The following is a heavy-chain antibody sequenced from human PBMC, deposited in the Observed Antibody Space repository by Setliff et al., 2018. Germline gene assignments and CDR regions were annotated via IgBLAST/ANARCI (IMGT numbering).Heavy chain of an antibody. CDR1: GGSFSGYY. CDR3: ARHVLGQQLVYNWFDP. Sequence: KPSETLSFTCAVYGGSFSGYYWSWIRQPPGKGPEWIGEIDQSGITNYNPSLKSRVTISIDTSKNQFSLRLSSVTATDTAVYYCARHVLGQQLVYNWFDPWGQGTLVTVSS. J-gene: IGHJ5*02. D-gene: IGHD6-13*01. CDR2: IDQSGIT. V-gene: IGHV4-34*01.